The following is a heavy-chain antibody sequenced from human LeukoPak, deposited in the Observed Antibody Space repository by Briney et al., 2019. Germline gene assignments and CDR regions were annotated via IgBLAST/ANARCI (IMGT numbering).Heavy chain of an antibody. J-gene: IGHJ4*02. Sequence: SETLSLTCTVSGGSISTYYWSWIRQPPGKGLEWVGYISFSGSTNYNPSLKSRVTISVDTSKNQFSLKLSSVTAADTAVYYCARGYDPLDYWGQGTLVTVSS. CDR3: ARGYDPLDY. V-gene: IGHV4-59*01. CDR1: GGSISTYY. CDR2: ISFSGST. D-gene: IGHD2-15*01.